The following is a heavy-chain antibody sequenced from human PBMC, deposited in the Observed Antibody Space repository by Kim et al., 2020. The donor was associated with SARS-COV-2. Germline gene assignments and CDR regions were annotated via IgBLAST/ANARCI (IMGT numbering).Heavy chain of an antibody. V-gene: IGHV4-59*11. D-gene: IGHD3-10*01. CDR2: IHSSGTI. Sequence: SETLSLTCTVSGGSFRSHYWSWVRQSPGKGLEWIGYIHSSGTINYNPSLKSRVTISVDTSKSQFSLKMTSVTAADTAVYYCARDRDTWFGDLYWFFDLWGRGTLVTVSS. J-gene: IGHJ2*01. CDR1: GGSFRSHY. CDR3: ARDRDTWFGDLYWFFDL.